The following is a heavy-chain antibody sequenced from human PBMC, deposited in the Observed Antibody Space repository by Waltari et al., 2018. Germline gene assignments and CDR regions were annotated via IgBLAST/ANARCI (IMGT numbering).Heavy chain of an antibody. D-gene: IGHD3-10*01. CDR2: INHSGRT. CDR3: ARVWARGFGEASNWFDP. CDR1: GGSFSGYY. Sequence: QVQLQQWGAGLLKPSETLSLTCAVYGGSFSGYYCSWLRQPPGQGLEWIGEINHSGRTNYNRTLKRTVTKSIDTCKNQFSRKRRSVTAADTAAYYCARVWARGFGEASNWFDPWGQGTLVTVSS. V-gene: IGHV4-34*01. J-gene: IGHJ5*02.